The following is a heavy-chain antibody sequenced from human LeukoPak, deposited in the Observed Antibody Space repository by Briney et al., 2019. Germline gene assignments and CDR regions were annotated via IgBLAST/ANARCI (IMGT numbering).Heavy chain of an antibody. CDR1: GYTFTRYY. CDR2: INPNSGGT. V-gene: IGHV1-2*04. J-gene: IGHJ3*02. Sequence: ASVKVSCKASGYTFTRYYMHWVRQAPGQGLEWMGWINPNSGGTNYAQKFQGWVTMTRDTFISTAYMELSRLRSDDRAAYCSTKREREITVVRAALYHAFDIWKQGTMVTVSA. CDR3: TKREREITVVRAALYHAFDI. D-gene: IGHD3-10*01.